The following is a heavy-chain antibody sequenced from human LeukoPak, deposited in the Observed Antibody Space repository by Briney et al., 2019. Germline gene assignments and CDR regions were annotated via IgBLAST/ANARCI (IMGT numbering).Heavy chain of an antibody. CDR1: GYTFTGYY. CDR2: INPNSGGT. J-gene: IGHJ4*02. CDR3: ARASPSYYYDSSGYWNYFDY. Sequence: GASVKVSCKASGYTFTGYYMHRVRQAPGQGLEWMGWINPNSGGTNYAQKFQGRVTMTRDTSISTAYMELSRLRSDDTAVYYCARASPSYYYDSSGYWNYFDYWGQGTLVTVSS. D-gene: IGHD3-22*01. V-gene: IGHV1-2*02.